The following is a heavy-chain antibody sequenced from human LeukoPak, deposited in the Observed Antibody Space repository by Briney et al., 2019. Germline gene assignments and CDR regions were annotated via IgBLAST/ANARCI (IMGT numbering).Heavy chain of an antibody. D-gene: IGHD6-19*01. CDR2: ISYSGST. V-gene: IGHV4-59*01. CDR1: GGSLSSYY. J-gene: IGHJ4*02. Sequence: SETLSLTCTVSGGSLSSYYWSWIRQPPGKGLEWVGYISYSGSTNYNPSLKSRVTISVDTSKNQFSLKLSSVTAADTAIYYCARDGRAGSLFAYWGQGTLVTVSS. CDR3: ARDGRAGSLFAY.